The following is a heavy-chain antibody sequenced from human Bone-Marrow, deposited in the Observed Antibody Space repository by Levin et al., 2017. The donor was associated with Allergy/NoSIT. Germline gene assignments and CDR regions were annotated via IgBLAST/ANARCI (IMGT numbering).Heavy chain of an antibody. CDR2: IKTDGSDT. CDR1: GFTFSIYW. Sequence: GESLKISCAASGFTFSIYWMHWVRQDPERGLVWVARIKTDGSDTDYADSVKGRFTITRDNAKNTLFLQMSSLRVEDTAVYYCARDYYMDVWGKGTTVTVSS. J-gene: IGHJ6*03. CDR3: ARDYYMDV. V-gene: IGHV3-74*01.